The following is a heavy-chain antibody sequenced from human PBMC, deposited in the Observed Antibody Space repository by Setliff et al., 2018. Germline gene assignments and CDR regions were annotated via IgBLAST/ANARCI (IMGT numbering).Heavy chain of an antibody. CDR3: ARGRNVAARLLDS. CDR2: IKHSGNT. V-gene: IGHV4-38-2*01. J-gene: IGHJ4*02. CDR1: GASIRNNYY. Sequence: SETLSLTCAVSGASIRNNYYWGWIRQSPGTGLEWIGSIKHSGNTNYNPSLKSRVSISVDTSKNQFSLKLSSVTAADTAVYYCARGRNVAARLLDSWGQGTLVTVSS. D-gene: IGHD6-6*01.